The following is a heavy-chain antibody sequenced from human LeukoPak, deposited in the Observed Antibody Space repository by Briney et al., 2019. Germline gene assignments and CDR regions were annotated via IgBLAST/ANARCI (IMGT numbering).Heavy chain of an antibody. J-gene: IGHJ4*02. CDR2: IYYSGST. CDR3: ARHGSTGDTDY. Sequence: PSETLSLTCTVSGGSISSYYWSWIRQPPGKGLEWIGNIYYSGSTNYSPSLKSRVTISVDTSKNQFSLKLSSVTAADTAVYYCARHGSTGDTDYWGQGTLVTVSS. V-gene: IGHV4-59*01. D-gene: IGHD2-8*02. CDR1: GGSISSYY.